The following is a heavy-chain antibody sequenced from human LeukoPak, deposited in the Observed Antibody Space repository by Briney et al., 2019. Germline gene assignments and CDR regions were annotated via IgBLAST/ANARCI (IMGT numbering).Heavy chain of an antibody. CDR3: AKWGDYDILTGYYDSDY. V-gene: IGHV3-23*01. D-gene: IGHD3-9*01. CDR1: GFIFSNYA. CDR2: IGGRDGGT. Sequence: PGASLRLSCAASGFIFSNYAMSWVRQAPGKGLEWVSAIGGRDGGTYYADSVKGRFTVSRDDPKNTLYLHMNTLRDEDTAVYYCAKWGDYDILTGYYDSDYWGQGTLVTVSS. J-gene: IGHJ4*02.